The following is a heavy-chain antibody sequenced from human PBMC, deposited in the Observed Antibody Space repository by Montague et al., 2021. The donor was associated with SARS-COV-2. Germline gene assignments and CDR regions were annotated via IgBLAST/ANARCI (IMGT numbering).Heavy chain of an antibody. CDR1: GFTFSSYW. CDR2: IKQDGSEK. Sequence: SLRLPCAASGFTFSSYWMSWVRQAPGKGLEWVANIKQDGSEKYYVDSVKGRFTISRDNAKNSLYLQMNSLRAEDTAVYYCASPYRSGWGVGVYYFDYWGQGTLVTVSS. J-gene: IGHJ4*02. CDR3: ASPYRSGWGVGVYYFDY. V-gene: IGHV3-7*01. D-gene: IGHD6-19*01.